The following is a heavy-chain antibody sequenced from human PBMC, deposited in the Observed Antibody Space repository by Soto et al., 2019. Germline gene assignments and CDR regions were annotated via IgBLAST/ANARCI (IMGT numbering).Heavy chain of an antibody. Sequence: SETLSLTCTVSSGSISVTNVFWGWVRQPPGKGLEWIGNIDYSGTAYFSPSLATRVTFHVDTSKNQFSLTLYSVAAADTAVYYCARITGRHLDYWGQGILVTVSS. V-gene: IGHV4-39*01. CDR1: SGSISVTNVF. CDR2: IDYSGTA. J-gene: IGHJ4*02. D-gene: IGHD1-20*01. CDR3: ARITGRHLDY.